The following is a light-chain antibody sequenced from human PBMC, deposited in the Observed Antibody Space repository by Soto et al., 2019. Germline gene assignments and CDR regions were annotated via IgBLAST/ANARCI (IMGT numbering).Light chain of an antibody. J-gene: IGLJ1*01. Sequence: QSVLTQPASMSGSPGQSITISCTATRSDVGGYDYVSWYQLHPGKAPKLMVVEVSNRPSGVSYRFSGSKSGNPASLPISGLHAEDVADYFCSTYSVGTANGCGGGTKVT. CDR2: EVS. CDR1: RSDVGGYDY. CDR3: STYSVGTANG. V-gene: IGLV2-14*01.